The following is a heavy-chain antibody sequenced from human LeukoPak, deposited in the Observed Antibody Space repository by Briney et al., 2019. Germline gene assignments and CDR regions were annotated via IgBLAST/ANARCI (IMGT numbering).Heavy chain of an antibody. CDR1: GCSISSYY. V-gene: IGHV4-59*01. J-gene: IGHJ4*02. CDR2: ISYSGST. CDR3: ATVPPHGDTDY. Sequence: SETLSLTCTVSGCSISSYYWSWIRQPPGKGLEWIGYISYSGSTTYNPSLKSRVTISIDTSKKQFSLKLSSVTAVDTAVYYCATVPPHGDTDYWGQGTLVTVSS. D-gene: IGHD1-14*01.